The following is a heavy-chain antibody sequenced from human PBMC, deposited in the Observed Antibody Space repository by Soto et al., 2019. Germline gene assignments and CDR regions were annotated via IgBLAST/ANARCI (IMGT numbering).Heavy chain of an antibody. D-gene: IGHD1-26*01. CDR2: ISGDGAAT. CDR1: GFNFASFA. CDR3: AQTNSPPSRWT. V-gene: IGHV3-23*01. Sequence: GGSLRLSCAASGFNFASFAMTWVRQAPGKGLQWVSAISGDGAATYYGDSVKGRFTISRDNSNNTLYLQMNSLTVDDTAIYFCAQTNSPPSRWTRDQEALVAISS. J-gene: IGHJ4*01.